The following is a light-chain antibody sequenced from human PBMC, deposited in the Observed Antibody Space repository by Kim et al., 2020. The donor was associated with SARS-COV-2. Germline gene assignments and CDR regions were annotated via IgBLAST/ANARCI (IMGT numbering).Light chain of an antibody. CDR1: QDIKNW. CDR2: GAS. J-gene: IGKJ2*01. V-gene: IGKV1D-12*01. Sequence: SASVGGRVISTCRASQDIKNWLAWYQQKPGTAPQLLIYGASNLQSGVPSTFSGSRSGTDFILTISRLQPEDFAISFCQQANSFPYTFGQGPKLEI. CDR3: QQANSFPYT.